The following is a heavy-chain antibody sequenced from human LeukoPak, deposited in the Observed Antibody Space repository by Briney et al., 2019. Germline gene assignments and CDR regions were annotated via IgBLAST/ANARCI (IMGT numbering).Heavy chain of an antibody. D-gene: IGHD3-10*01. V-gene: IGHV3-30-3*01. Sequence: PGGSLRLSCAASKFTFSTYDMHWVRQAPGKGLEWVAVISFDGSNKYYADSVKGRFTISRDNSKNTLYVQMNSLRAEDTAVYYCARGGDYYGSGSFLDYWGQGTLVTVSS. CDR2: ISFDGSNK. CDR3: ARGGDYYGSGSFLDY. J-gene: IGHJ4*02. CDR1: KFTFSTYD.